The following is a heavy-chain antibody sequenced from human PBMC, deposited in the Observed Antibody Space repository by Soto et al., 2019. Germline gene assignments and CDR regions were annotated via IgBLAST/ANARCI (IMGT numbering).Heavy chain of an antibody. V-gene: IGHV1-8*01. D-gene: IGHD3-16*01. Sequence: QVQLVQSGSEGKKPGASVKVSCKASGYTFTSYDINWVRQATGQGREWMGWMNPNSANTGYAQKFQGGVSRTRSTSVRTAYMELSSLRSEDTAVYYCAREGVRGMDVWGQGTTVTVSS. J-gene: IGHJ6*02. CDR2: MNPNSANT. CDR3: AREGVRGMDV. CDR1: GYTFTSYD.